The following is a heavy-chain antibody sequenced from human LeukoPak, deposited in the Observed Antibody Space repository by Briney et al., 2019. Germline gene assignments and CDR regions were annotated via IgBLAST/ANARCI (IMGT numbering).Heavy chain of an antibody. CDR3: ARILQLGYCSSTSCPRNDAFDI. V-gene: IGHV3-21*04. J-gene: IGHJ3*02. D-gene: IGHD2-2*01. Sequence: GGSLRLSCAASGFTFSSYSMNWVRQAPGKGLEWVSSISSSSYIYYSDSVKGRFTISRDNAKNSLYLQTNSLRAEDTAVYYCARILQLGYCSSTSCPRNDAFDIWGQGTMVTVSS. CDR2: ISSSSYI. CDR1: GFTFSSYS.